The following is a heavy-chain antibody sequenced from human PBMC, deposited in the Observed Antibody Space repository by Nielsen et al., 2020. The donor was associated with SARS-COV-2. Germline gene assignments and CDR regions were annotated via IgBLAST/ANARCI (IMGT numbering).Heavy chain of an antibody. CDR3: ARSRGCSATSCFFDY. CDR1: GYTFTAYA. CDR2: FNSDSGNT. D-gene: IGHD2-2*01. J-gene: IGHJ4*02. Sequence: ASVKVSCKASGYTFTAYAIHWVRQDPGQRLEWMGWFNSDSGNTKYSQKFRGRVTITRDTSASTAYMELSGLSSEDTAVYYCARSRGCSATSCFFDYWGQGALVTVSS. V-gene: IGHV1-3*04.